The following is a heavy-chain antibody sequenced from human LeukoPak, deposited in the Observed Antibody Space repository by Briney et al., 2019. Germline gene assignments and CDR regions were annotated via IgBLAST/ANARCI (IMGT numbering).Heavy chain of an antibody. J-gene: IGHJ4*02. CDR3: ARDHPMGYFDY. CDR2: ISYDGSNK. D-gene: IGHD5-24*01. V-gene: IGHV3-30-3*01. CDR1: GFTFSSYA. Sequence: GGSLRLSCAASGFTFSSYAMHWVRQAPGKGLEWVAVISYDGSNKYYADSVKGRFTISRDNSKNTLYLQMNSPRAEDTAVYYCARDHPMGYFDYWGQGTLVTVSS.